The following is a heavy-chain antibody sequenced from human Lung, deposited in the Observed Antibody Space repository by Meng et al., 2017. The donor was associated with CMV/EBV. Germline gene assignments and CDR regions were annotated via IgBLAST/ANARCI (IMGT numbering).Heavy chain of an antibody. CDR2: ISYDGSNK. CDR1: GFTFSSYA. Sequence: SCAASGFTFSSYAMHWVRQAPGKGLEWVAVISYDGSNKYYADSVKGRFTISRDNSKNTLYLQMNSLRAEDTAVYYCARDRGGIVGATKGYYGRDVWXQGTXVTVSS. J-gene: IGHJ6*02. CDR3: ARDRGGIVGATKGYYGRDV. D-gene: IGHD1-26*01. V-gene: IGHV3-30*04.